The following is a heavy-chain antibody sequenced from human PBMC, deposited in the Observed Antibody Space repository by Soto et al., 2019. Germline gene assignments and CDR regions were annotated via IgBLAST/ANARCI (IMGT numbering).Heavy chain of an antibody. D-gene: IGHD6-6*01. J-gene: IGHJ4*02. CDR2: IYYSGST. Sequence: SQTLSLTCTVSGGSISSSSYYWGWIRQPPGKGLEWIGSIYYSGSTYYNPSLKSRVTISVDTSKNRFSLKLSSVTAADTAVYYCARHGAALYYFDYWGQGTLVTVSS. CDR1: GGSISSSSYY. CDR3: ARHGAALYYFDY. V-gene: IGHV4-39*01.